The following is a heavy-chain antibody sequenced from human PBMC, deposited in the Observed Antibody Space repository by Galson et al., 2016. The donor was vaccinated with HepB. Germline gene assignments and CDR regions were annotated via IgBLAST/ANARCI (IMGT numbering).Heavy chain of an antibody. CDR1: GFSVGVVF. J-gene: IGHJ3*01. CDR2: LYSSGAT. V-gene: IGHV3-66*02. Sequence: SLRLSCAASGFSVGVVFMSWIRQPPGQGLQWVSTLYSSGATYYADSLKGRFTISRDNSKNTLFLQMDRLSLEDTAVYYCARLYPPNGNYGAFDFWGQGTLVAVSS. D-gene: IGHD3-16*01. CDR3: ARLYPPNGNYGAFDF.